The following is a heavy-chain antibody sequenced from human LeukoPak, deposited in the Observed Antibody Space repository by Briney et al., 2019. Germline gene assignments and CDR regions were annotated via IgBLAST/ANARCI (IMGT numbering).Heavy chain of an antibody. Sequence: SETLSLTCTVSGASISSSSRADYFFWGWIRQAPGNGLEWIGSIDYSGHTYYNPSPKTRATISVDTPKNQSSLSLRSVTAADTAVYYCARPLYNSWDRFDPWGQGTLITVS. D-gene: IGHD3-16*01. J-gene: IGHJ5*02. CDR2: IDYSGHT. CDR1: GASISSSSRADYFF. V-gene: IGHV4-39*01. CDR3: ARPLYNSWDRFDP.